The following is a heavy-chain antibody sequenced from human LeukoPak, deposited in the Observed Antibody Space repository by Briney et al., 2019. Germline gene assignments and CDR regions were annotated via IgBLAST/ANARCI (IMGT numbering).Heavy chain of an antibody. CDR2: IIPIFGTA. J-gene: IGHJ6*02. Sequence: SVKVSCKASGGTFSSYAISWVRQAPGQGLEWMGGIIPIFGTANYAQKFQGRVAITADESTSTAYMELSSLRSEDTAVYYCARVLRFLEWPPYYYYYYGMDVWGQGTTVTVSS. D-gene: IGHD3-3*01. V-gene: IGHV1-69*13. CDR3: ARVLRFLEWPPYYYYYYGMDV. CDR1: GGTFSSYA.